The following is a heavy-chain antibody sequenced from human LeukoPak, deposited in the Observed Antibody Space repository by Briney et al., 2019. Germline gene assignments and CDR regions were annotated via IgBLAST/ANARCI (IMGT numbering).Heavy chain of an antibody. CDR1: GFTFWNSA. V-gene: IGHV3-23*01. D-gene: IGHD4-17*01. CDR3: AKVKYDYGDPVGWFDP. Sequence: GGSLRLSCAASGFTFWNSAITWVRQAPGKGLEWVSHISSSGGNTYYADSVKGRFITSRDNSNNTLYLQMNSLRGEDTAVYYCAKVKYDYGDPVGWFDPWGRGTLVTVSS. J-gene: IGHJ5*02. CDR2: ISSSGGNT.